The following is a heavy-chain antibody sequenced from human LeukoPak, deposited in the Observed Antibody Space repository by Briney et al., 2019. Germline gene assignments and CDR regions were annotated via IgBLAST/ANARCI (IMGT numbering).Heavy chain of an antibody. J-gene: IGHJ4*02. Sequence: GGSLRLSWAASGLTFSTYSMNWVRQAPGKGLEWGSYISSSSNTIYYADSVKGRFTISRDNAKNSLHLQMNSLRDEDTAVYYCAREYSSSSGKALDYWGQGTLVTVSS. V-gene: IGHV3-48*02. CDR2: ISSSSNTI. CDR3: AREYSSSSGKALDY. CDR1: GLTFSTYS. D-gene: IGHD6-6*01.